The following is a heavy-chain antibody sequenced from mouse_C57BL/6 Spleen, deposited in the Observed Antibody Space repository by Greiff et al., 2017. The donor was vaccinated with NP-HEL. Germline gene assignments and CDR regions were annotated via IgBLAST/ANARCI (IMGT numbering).Heavy chain of an antibody. CDR1: GYTFTSYW. D-gene: IGHD1-1*01. V-gene: IGHV1-53*01. Sequence: QVQLQQSGTELVKPGASVKLSCKASGYTFTSYWMHWVKQRPGQGLEWIGNINPSNGGTNYNEKFKSKATLTVDKSSSTAYMQLSSLTSEDSAVYYCAIGDYGSSDFDYWGQGTTLTVSS. CDR2: INPSNGGT. J-gene: IGHJ2*01. CDR3: AIGDYGSSDFDY.